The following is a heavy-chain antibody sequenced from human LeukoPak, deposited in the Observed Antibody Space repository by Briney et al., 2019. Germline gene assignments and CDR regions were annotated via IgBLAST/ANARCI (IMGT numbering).Heavy chain of an antibody. CDR1: GFTFSSYS. Sequence: GGSLRLSCAASGFTFSSYSMNWVRQAPGKGLEWVSSISSSSSYIYYADSVKGRFTISRDNAKNSLYLQMNSLRAEDTAVYYCARDGGYYYDSIYFDYRGQGTLVTVSS. CDR2: ISSSSSYI. CDR3: ARDGGYYYDSIYFDY. D-gene: IGHD3-22*01. V-gene: IGHV3-21*01. J-gene: IGHJ4*02.